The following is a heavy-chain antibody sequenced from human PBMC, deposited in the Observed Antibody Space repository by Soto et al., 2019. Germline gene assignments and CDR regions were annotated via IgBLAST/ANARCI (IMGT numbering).Heavy chain of an antibody. J-gene: IGHJ5*02. CDR1: VYNFATYW. CDR3: ARHVLCGDYASNYFDP. Sequence: GESLNISSQASVYNFATYWIAWVRQMRVKGLEYMGIIYPGNSDARYSPSFQGQVNFSADKSISTAYLHCSSLKASDTAMYYCARHVLCGDYASNYFDPWGQGTLVTVSS. V-gene: IGHV5-51*01. D-gene: IGHD3-16*01. CDR2: IYPGNSDA.